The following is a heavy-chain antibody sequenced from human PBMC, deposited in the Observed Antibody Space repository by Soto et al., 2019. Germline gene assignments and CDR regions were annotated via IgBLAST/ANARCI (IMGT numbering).Heavy chain of an antibody. V-gene: IGHV3-74*01. D-gene: IGHD2-8*02. CDR3: ACWGHIVPVAPSDFDR. Sequence: GGSLRLSCAASGFPFTNYWMNWVRQTPGKGLMWVSRISPDGSDVGYADSVEGRFTVSRDNAKNTLYLQMHSLSAEDTAMYYCACWGHIVPVAPSDFDRWGQGTLVTVYS. J-gene: IGHJ4*02. CDR2: ISPDGSDV. CDR1: GFPFTNYW.